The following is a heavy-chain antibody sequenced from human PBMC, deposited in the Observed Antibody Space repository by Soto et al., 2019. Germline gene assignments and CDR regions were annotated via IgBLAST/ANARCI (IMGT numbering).Heavy chain of an antibody. Sequence: QVQLVESGGGVVQPGRSLRLSCAGSGFTFSNYGLHWVRQAPGKGLACVAVISYDGSHKYYADSVKGRFTISRDNSNNMMYLQMASLRAEDTGVYYCAKDGAPRYSVRSSCHPAGAYLGQGNLVTVSS. V-gene: IGHV3-30*18. D-gene: IGHD5-12*01. J-gene: IGHJ4*02. CDR1: GFTFSNYG. CDR3: AKDGAPRYSVRSSCHPAGAY. CDR2: ISYDGSHK.